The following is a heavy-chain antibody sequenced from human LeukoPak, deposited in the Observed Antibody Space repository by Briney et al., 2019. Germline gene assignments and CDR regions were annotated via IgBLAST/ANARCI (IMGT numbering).Heavy chain of an antibody. CDR2: MNPNSGNT. D-gene: IGHD3-10*01. Sequence: ASVKVSCKASGYTFTSYDINWVRQATGQGLEWMGWMNPNSGNTGYAQKFQGRVTMTRNTSISTAYMELGSLRSEDTAVYYCVSDYYGSGSYDYWGQGTLVTVSS. V-gene: IGHV1-8*01. CDR3: VSDYYGSGSYDY. CDR1: GYTFTSYD. J-gene: IGHJ4*02.